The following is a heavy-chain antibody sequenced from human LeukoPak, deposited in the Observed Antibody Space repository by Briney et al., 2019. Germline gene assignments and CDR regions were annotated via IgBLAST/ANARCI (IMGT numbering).Heavy chain of an antibody. CDR1: GFTVSTNF. J-gene: IGHJ4*02. D-gene: IGHD6-19*01. V-gene: IGHV3-53*05. Sequence: PGGSLRLSCAASGFTVSTNFMSWVRQAPGKGLEWVSLIYSGGSTYYADSVKGRFTISRDNSKNSLSLQMNSLRAEDTALYYCAREGPIAVAGYFDYWGQGSLVTVSS. CDR3: AREGPIAVAGYFDY. CDR2: IYSGGST.